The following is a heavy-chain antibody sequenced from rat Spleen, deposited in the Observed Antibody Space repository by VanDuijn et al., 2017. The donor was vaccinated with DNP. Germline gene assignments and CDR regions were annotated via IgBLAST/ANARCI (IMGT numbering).Heavy chain of an antibody. CDR3: VRWYNSGYYFDY. Sequence: EVQLQESGPGLVKPSQSLSLTCSVTGYSITSNYWGWVRKFPGNKLEYIGHISFSGGTNYNPSLKSQISITRDTSKNQFFLHLNSLRSEDMATYYCVRWYNSGYYFDYWGQGVMVTVSS. D-gene: IGHD4-3*01. J-gene: IGHJ2*01. CDR1: GYSITSNY. V-gene: IGHV3-1*01. CDR2: ISFSGGT.